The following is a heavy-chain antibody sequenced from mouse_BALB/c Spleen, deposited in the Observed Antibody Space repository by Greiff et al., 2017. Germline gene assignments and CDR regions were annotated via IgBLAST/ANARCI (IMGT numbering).Heavy chain of an antibody. J-gene: IGHJ4*01. D-gene: IGHD2-14*01. Sequence: QVQLQQSGAELVKPGASVKLSCKASGYTFTSYYMYWVKQRPGQGLEWIGEINPSNGGTNFNEKFKSKATLTVDKSSSTAYMQLSSLTSEDSAVYYCTRWGVRQYAMDYWGQGTSVTVSS. V-gene: IGHV1S81*02. CDR2: INPSNGGT. CDR3: TRWGVRQYAMDY. CDR1: GYTFTSYY.